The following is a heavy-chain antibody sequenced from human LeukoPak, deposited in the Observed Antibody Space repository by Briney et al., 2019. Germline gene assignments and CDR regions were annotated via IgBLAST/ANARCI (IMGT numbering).Heavy chain of an antibody. CDR3: ARPFAYYDILTGYPDY. J-gene: IGHJ4*02. Sequence: GGSLRLSCAASGFTFSSYAMHWVRQAPGKGLERVAVISYDGSNKYYADSVKGRFTISRDNSKNTLYLQMNSLRAEDTAVYYCARPFAYYDILTGYPDYWGQGTLVTVSS. D-gene: IGHD3-9*01. CDR1: GFTFSSYA. V-gene: IGHV3-30*01. CDR2: ISYDGSNK.